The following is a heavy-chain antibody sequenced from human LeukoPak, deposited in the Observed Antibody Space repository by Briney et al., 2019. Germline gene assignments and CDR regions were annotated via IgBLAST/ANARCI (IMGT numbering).Heavy chain of an antibody. V-gene: IGHV3-21*01. CDR2: ISPTSAYI. Sequence: GGSLRLSCAATGFTLSGHSMNWDRQAPGKGLDWVSSISPTSAYIYYQDSVKGRFTISRDDAKNSLYLEMDSLRAEDTAVYYCARTIYYYESTSYFSDAFDVWGQGTMVTVSS. D-gene: IGHD3-22*01. CDR1: GFTLSGHS. CDR3: ARTIYYYESTSYFSDAFDV. J-gene: IGHJ3*01.